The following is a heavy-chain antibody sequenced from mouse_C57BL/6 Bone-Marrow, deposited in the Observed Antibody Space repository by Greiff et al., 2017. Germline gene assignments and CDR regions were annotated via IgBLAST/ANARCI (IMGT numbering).Heavy chain of an antibody. V-gene: IGHV5-6*02. J-gene: IGHJ3*01. Sequence: EVKLVESGGDLVKPGGSLKLSCAASGFTFSSYGMSWVRQTPDKRLEWVATISSGGSYTYYPDSVKGRFTISRDNAKNTLYLQMSSLKSEDTAMYYCARQRLRRGWFAYWGQGTLVTVSA. CDR2: ISSGGSYT. D-gene: IGHD2-2*01. CDR1: GFTFSSYG. CDR3: ARQRLRRGWFAY.